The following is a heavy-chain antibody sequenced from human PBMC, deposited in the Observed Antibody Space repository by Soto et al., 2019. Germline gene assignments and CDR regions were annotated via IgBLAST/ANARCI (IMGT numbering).Heavy chain of an antibody. Sequence: ASVKVSCKASGYTFTSYGISWVRQAPGQGLEWMGWISAYNGNTNYARKLQGRVTMTTDTSTSTAYMELRSLRSDDTAVYYCARDWAHYYDSSGLGVDYWGQGTLVTVSS. CDR2: ISAYNGNT. CDR1: GYTFTSYG. V-gene: IGHV1-18*01. D-gene: IGHD3-22*01. CDR3: ARDWAHYYDSSGLGVDY. J-gene: IGHJ4*02.